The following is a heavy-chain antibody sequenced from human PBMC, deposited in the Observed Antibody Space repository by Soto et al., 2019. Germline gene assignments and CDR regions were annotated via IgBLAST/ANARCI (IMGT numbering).Heavy chain of an antibody. Sequence: GGSLRLSCAASGFTVTNAWMSWVRQAPGKGLEWVGRIKSKTDGGTTDYAAPVKGRFTISRDDSKNTRYLQMNSLKTEDTAVYYCTTARGTYVAKYYKPWGQAPWSPSPQ. CDR3: TTARGTYVAKYYKP. J-gene: IGHJ1*01. D-gene: IGHD3-16*01. V-gene: IGHV3-15*01. CDR1: GFTVTNAW. CDR2: IKSKTDGGTT.